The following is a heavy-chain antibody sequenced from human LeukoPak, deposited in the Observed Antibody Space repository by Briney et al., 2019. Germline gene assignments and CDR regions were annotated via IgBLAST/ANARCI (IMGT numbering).Heavy chain of an antibody. CDR3: ARGALEMATITY. J-gene: IGHJ4*02. V-gene: IGHV1-8*01. D-gene: IGHD5-24*01. CDR1: GYTFSSYA. CDR2: MNPNSGNT. Sequence: ASVKVSCKASGYTFSSYAINWVRQATGQGLEWMGWMNPNSGNTGSAQKLQGRLTMTRDTSISTAYMELSSLKSDDTAVYYCARGALEMATITYWGQGTPVTVSS.